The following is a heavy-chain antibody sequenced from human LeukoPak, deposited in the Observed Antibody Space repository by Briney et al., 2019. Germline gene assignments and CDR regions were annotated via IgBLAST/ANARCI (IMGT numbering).Heavy chain of an antibody. J-gene: IGHJ5*02. D-gene: IGHD6-13*01. V-gene: IGHV4-4*02. CDR3: ARGRRAAAYARWFDP. CDR1: GGSISSSNW. CDR2: IYHSGST. Sequence: PSETLSLTCAVSGGSISSSNWWSWVRQPPGKGLEWIGEIYHSGSTNYNPSLKSRVTISVDTSKNQFSLKLSSVTAADTAVYYCARGRRAAAYARWFDPWGQGTLVTVSS.